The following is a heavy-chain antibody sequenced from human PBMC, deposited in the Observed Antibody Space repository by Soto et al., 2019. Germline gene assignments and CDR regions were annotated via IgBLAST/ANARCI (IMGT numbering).Heavy chain of an antibody. Sequence: QVQLQESGPGLVKPSQTLSLTCTVSGGSISSGGYYWSWIRQHPGKGLEWIGYIYYLGSTYYNPYLKSRVTISVDTSKNQFSLKLSSVTAADTAVYYCARVRSSWYLIFDYWGQGTLVTVSS. CDR3: ARVRSSWYLIFDY. D-gene: IGHD6-13*01. J-gene: IGHJ4*02. V-gene: IGHV4-31*03. CDR1: GGSISSGGYY. CDR2: IYYLGST.